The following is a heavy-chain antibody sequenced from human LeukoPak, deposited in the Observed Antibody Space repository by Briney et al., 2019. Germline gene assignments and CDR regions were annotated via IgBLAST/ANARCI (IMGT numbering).Heavy chain of an antibody. CDR1: GFTFSSYM. Sequence: GGSLRLSCAASGFTFSSYMMNWVRQAPGKGLEWVSSINSGSTYTYYTESVRGRFTVSRDNAKNSLFLQMNSLRAEDTAIYYCARGLTTLTYEGYWGQGTLVTVSS. D-gene: IGHD1-1*01. V-gene: IGHV3-21*01. CDR3: ARGLTTLTYEGY. CDR2: INSGSTYT. J-gene: IGHJ4*02.